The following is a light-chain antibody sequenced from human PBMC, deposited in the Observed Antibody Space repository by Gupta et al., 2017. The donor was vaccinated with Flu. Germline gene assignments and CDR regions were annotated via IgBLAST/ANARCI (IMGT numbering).Light chain of an antibody. J-gene: IGLJ3*02. CDR3: QTWGTGVGEV. CDR2: LNSDGSH. Sequence: QLVCTQSPSSSASLRASVTLTCPRTSGHSTYAISWHQHQPKKGPRFLMKLNSDGSHTKGDGIPDRFSGSSSGADRYLVISSLQSEDEADYYGQTWGTGVGEVFGGGTKLTVV. CDR1: SGHSTYA. V-gene: IGLV4-69*01.